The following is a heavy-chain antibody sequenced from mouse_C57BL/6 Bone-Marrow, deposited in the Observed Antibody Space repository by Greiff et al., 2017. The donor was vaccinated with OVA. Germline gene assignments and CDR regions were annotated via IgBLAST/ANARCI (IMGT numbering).Heavy chain of an antibody. J-gene: IGHJ3*01. CDR1: GYTFTDYY. D-gene: IGHD4-1*01. Sequence: EVKLEESGPVLVKPGASVKMSCKASGYTFTDYYMNWVKQSHGKSLEWIGVINPYNGGTSYNQKFKGKATLTVDKSSSTAYMELNSLTSEDSAVYYCARNWVAWFAYWGQGTLVTVSA. CDR2: INPYNGGT. V-gene: IGHV1-19*01. CDR3: ARNWVAWFAY.